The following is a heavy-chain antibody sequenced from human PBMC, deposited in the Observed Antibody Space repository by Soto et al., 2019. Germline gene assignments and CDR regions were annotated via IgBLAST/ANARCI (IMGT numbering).Heavy chain of an antibody. V-gene: IGHV3-11*01. CDR1: GFTFSDYY. J-gene: IGHJ4*02. CDR3: ARDIAAAGLPYFDY. D-gene: IGHD6-13*01. Sequence: GGSLRLSCAASGFTFSDYYMSWIRQAPGKGLEWISYISSSGTTVYYADSVKGRFTISRDNAKNSLYLQMNSLRAEDTAVYYCARDIAAAGLPYFDYWGQVTLVTVSS. CDR2: ISSSGTTV.